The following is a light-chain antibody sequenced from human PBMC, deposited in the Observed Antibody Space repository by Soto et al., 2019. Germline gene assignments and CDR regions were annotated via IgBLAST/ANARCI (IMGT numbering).Light chain of an antibody. J-gene: IGLJ2*01. CDR1: SSDVGGYNS. CDR3: SSYTSSSTLI. Sequence: QSALTQPASVSGSPGQSITISCTGTSSDVGGYNSVSWYQQYPGKAPKLMIYEVSDRPSGVSTRFSGSKSGNTASLTISRLQAEDEAAYYCSSYTSSSTLIFGGGTKLTVL. CDR2: EVS. V-gene: IGLV2-14*01.